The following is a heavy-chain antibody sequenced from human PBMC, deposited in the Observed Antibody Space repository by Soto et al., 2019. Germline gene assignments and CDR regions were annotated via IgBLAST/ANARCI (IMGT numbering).Heavy chain of an antibody. CDR1: GGSFSSSGYY. D-gene: IGHD6-19*01. Sequence: QVQLQESGPGLVKPSETVSLTCTVSGGSFSSSGYYWSWIRQRPGKGLEWIGYIHTSGNTYYNPSLKTRVIISLDMSENQLSLRLSSVTAADTAVYYCARESGSGWHDIDSWGQGTLVTVSS. J-gene: IGHJ5*01. V-gene: IGHV4-31*03. CDR3: ARESGSGWHDIDS. CDR2: IHTSGNT.